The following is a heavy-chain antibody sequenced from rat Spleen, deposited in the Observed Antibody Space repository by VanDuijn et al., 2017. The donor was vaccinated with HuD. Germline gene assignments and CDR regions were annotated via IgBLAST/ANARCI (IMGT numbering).Heavy chain of an antibody. D-gene: IGHD1-6*01. J-gene: IGHJ2*01. Sequence: EVQLVESGGGLVQPGRSLKLACAASGFTFSNYDIAWVRQAPTKGLEWVATISYGDSSGHSSTYYRDSVKGRFTISRDNEKSTLSLQMESLRCEDTATYYCARRHYGYTDYFDYWGQGVMVTVSS. CDR3: ARRHYGYTDYFDY. V-gene: IGHV5-29*01. CDR1: GFTFSNYD. CDR2: ISYGDSSGHSST.